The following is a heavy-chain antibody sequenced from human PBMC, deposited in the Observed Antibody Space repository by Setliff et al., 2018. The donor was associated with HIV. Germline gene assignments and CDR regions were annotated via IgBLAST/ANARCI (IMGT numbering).Heavy chain of an antibody. CDR1: GFSFSSYG. V-gene: IGHV3-48*01. CDR3: ARYALAVPGYHSAFDI. D-gene: IGHD6-19*01. CDR2: ISSTSSNI. J-gene: IGHJ3*02. Sequence: GGSLRLSCAASGFSFSSYGMKWVRQAPGKGLEWVSYISSTSSNIYYVDSVEGRFTISRDNADNSLYLQMNSLRAEDTAVYYCARYALAVPGYHSAFDIWGQGTMVTVSS.